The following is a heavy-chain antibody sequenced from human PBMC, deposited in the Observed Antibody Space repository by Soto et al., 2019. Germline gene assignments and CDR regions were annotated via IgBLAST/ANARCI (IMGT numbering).Heavy chain of an antibody. J-gene: IGHJ4*02. CDR2: ITSHGHIT. V-gene: IGHV3-64*04. CDR3: AKERSSSWYVRGGSFDY. CDR1: GFTFSNYD. D-gene: IGHD6-13*01. Sequence: GGSPRLSCSASGFTFSNYDMVWVRQAPGKGLEYISAITSHGHITYYADSVKGRFTISRDNSKNTLYLQMNSLRGEDTAVYYCAKERSSSWYVRGGSFDYWGQGTLVTVSS.